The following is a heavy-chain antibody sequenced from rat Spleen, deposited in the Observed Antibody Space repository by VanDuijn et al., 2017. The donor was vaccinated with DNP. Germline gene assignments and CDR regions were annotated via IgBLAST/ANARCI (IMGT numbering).Heavy chain of an antibody. CDR2: ISYSGRT. CDR3: TSYYFDY. V-gene: IGHV3-1*01. J-gene: IGHJ2*01. CDR1: GYSITSNY. D-gene: IGHD3-7*01. Sequence: EVQLQESGSGLVKPSQSLSLTCSVTGYSITSNYWGWIRQFPGNKMEYIGHISYSGRTDYNPSLKSRISITRDTSKNQFFLQVNSVITEDTATYYCTSYYFDYWGQGVMVTVSS.